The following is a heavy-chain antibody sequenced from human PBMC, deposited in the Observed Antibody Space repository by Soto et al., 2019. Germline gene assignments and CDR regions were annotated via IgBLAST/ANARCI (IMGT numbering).Heavy chain of an antibody. Sequence: QLQLQESGPGLVKPSETLSLTCTVSGDSISSNNYHWGWIRQPPGKGLEWIGSMYHSGNTYHNPSLKSRGTISVDTSKNHLSLNLRSVTAADTAVYYCARHRGPTGPNYWGQGTLVTVSS. CDR2: MYHSGNT. V-gene: IGHV4-39*01. CDR3: ARHRGPTGPNY. CDR1: GDSISSNNYH. D-gene: IGHD3-10*01. J-gene: IGHJ4*02.